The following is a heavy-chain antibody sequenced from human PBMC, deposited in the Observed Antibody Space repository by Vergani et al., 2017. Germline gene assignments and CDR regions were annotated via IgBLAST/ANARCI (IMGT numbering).Heavy chain of an antibody. CDR1: GFALNRHA. J-gene: IGHJ4*02. V-gene: IGHV3-30-3*01. CDR3: VRARGLCAGGRCYTEAWDY. Sequence: QVQLVESGGGVVQPGTSLRLSCVVSGFALNRHAMYWVRQAPGKGLEWVVGISFDGTNEYYPDLVKGRFTISRDIAKNTLYLQVRSLRLEDTGVYHCVRARGLCAGGRCYTEAWDYWGQGTPVTVSS. CDR2: ISFDGTNE. D-gene: IGHD2-2*02.